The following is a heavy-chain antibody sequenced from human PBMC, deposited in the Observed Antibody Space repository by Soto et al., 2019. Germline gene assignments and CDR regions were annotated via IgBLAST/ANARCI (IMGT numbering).Heavy chain of an antibody. CDR1: GGSISSYY. CDR3: ARAGSTSYYYYGMDV. CDR2: IYYSGST. J-gene: IGHJ6*02. D-gene: IGHD3-16*01. V-gene: IGHV4-59*01. Sequence: SETLSLTCTVSGGSISSYYWSWIRQPPGKGLEWIGYIYYSGSTNYNPSLKSRVTISVDTSKNQFSLKLSSVTAADTAVYYCARAGSTSYYYYGMDVWAKGPRSPSP.